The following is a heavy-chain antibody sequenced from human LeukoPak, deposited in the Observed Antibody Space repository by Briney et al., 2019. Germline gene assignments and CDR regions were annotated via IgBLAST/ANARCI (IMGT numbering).Heavy chain of an antibody. Sequence: SETLSLTCTVSGASISSYYWSWIRQPPGKGLEWIGYIYYSGSTNYNPSLKSRVTISVDTSKNQFSLKLSSVTAADTAVYYCARSYYYDSSGYFFDYWGQGTLVTVSS. D-gene: IGHD3-22*01. V-gene: IGHV4-59*01. CDR3: ARSYYYDSSGYFFDY. CDR2: IYYSGST. CDR1: GASISSYY. J-gene: IGHJ4*02.